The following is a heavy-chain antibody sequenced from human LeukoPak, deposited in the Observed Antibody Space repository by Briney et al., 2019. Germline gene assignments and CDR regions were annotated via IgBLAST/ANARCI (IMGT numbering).Heavy chain of an antibody. CDR3: AREVSSSWYYVDY. V-gene: IGHV3-48*03. CDR2: INRIGSGV. CDR1: GFTFNSHD. Sequence: GGSLRLSCAASGFTFNSHDMNWVRQAPGKGLEWVSHINRIGSGVYYADSVKGRFAISRDNAKSSLYLQMNSLRAEDTAVYYCAREVSSSWYYVDYWGQGTLVTVSS. J-gene: IGHJ4*02. D-gene: IGHD6-13*01.